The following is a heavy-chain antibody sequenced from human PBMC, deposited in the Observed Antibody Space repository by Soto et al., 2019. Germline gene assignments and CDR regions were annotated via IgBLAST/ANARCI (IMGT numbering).Heavy chain of an antibody. J-gene: IGHJ4*02. CDR1: GFGFSTHA. Sequence: GGSLRLSCAASGFGFSTHALTWVRQAPGKGLEWLSSITNTGLTTHYAASVHGGFIISRDDSRGIAFLQMNNLKSEDTAVYYCTRVGKFDYWGQGTLVTVSS. CDR3: TRVGKFDY. CDR2: ITNTGLTT. V-gene: IGHV3-49*04. D-gene: IGHD1-26*01.